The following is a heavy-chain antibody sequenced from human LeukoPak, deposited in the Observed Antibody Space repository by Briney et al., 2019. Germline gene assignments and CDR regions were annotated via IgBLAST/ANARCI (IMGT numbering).Heavy chain of an antibody. V-gene: IGHV3-33*01. J-gene: IGHJ4*02. CDR3: ARVRGCGGDCYYIDY. Sequence: GGSLRLSCGASGLTFSNAGMHWVRQAPGRGLEWVAVIWYDGSNKYYADSVKGRFTISRDNSKNTLYLQMNSLRAEDTAVYYCARVRGCGGDCYYIDYWGQGTLVTVSS. CDR2: IWYDGSNK. CDR1: GLTFSNAG. D-gene: IGHD2-21*02.